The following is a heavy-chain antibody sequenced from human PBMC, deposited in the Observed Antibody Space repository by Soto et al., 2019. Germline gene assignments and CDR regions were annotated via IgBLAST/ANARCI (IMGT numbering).Heavy chain of an antibody. CDR1: DGSISNFY. V-gene: IGHV4-59*01. Sequence: SEILSLTCTVPDGSISNFYWSWIRQPPGKGLEWIGYISSSGNTNYNPSLKSRVSISVDTSKNQFSLNLTSVTAADTAVYYCARAPMVLTRSYFDSWGQGTPVTVSS. CDR3: ARAPMVLTRSYFDS. D-gene: IGHD3-22*01. CDR2: ISSSGNT. J-gene: IGHJ4*02.